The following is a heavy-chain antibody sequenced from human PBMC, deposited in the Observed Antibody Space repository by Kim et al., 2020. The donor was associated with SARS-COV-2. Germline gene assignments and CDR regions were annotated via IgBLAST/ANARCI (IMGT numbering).Heavy chain of an antibody. CDR3: AKGAAGVIVSLFDS. J-gene: IGHJ4*02. V-gene: IGHV6-1*01. CDR1: GDSVSSNSAS. D-gene: IGHD1-26*01. Sequence: SQTLSLTCAISGDSVSSNSASWNWIRQSPSRGLEWLGRTYYRSMWYNDYAVSVKSRLTINADTSKNQFSLQLNSVSPEDTAIYYCAKGAAGVIVSLFDSWGQGTLVTVSS. CDR2: TYYRSMWYN.